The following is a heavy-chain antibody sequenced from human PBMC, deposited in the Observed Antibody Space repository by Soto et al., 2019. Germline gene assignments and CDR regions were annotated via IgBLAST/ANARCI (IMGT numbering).Heavy chain of an antibody. Sequence: GSLRLSCAASGFTFSSYSMNWVRQAPGKGLEWVSSISSSSSYIYYADSVKGRFTISRDSAKNSLYLQMNSLRAEDTAVYYCAREDELLLSAYPVFGMDVWGQGTTVTVSS. D-gene: IGHD2-15*01. CDR1: GFTFSSYS. J-gene: IGHJ6*02. CDR2: ISSSSSYI. CDR3: AREDELLLSAYPVFGMDV. V-gene: IGHV3-21*01.